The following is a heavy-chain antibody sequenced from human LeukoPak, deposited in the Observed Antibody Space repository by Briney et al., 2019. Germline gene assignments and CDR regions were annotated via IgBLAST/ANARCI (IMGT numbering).Heavy chain of an antibody. Sequence: ASVKVSCKASGGTFSSYAISWVRQAPGQGLEWMGGIIPIFGTANYAQKFQGRVTITTDESTSTAYMELSSLRSEDTAVYYCAREAGSSWYDWFDPWAREPWSPSPQ. V-gene: IGHV1-69*05. CDR2: IIPIFGTA. CDR3: AREAGSSWYDWFDP. J-gene: IGHJ5*02. D-gene: IGHD6-13*01. CDR1: GGTFSSYA.